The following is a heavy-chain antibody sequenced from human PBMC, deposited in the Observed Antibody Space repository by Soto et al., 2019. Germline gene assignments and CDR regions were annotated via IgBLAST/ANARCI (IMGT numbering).Heavy chain of an antibody. CDR1: GFALSTYGLA. D-gene: IGHD6-13*01. J-gene: IGHJ4*02. V-gene: IGHV2-5*02. Sequence: QITLKESGPTQVKPTETLTLTCTFSGFALSTYGLAVAWIRQPPGKALEWLALIYWDDDKRYSPSLKSRLAITKDTSKNQVVLTMTNVDPVDTATYYCAHNRIVASAGTGYFDYWGQGTLVTVSS. CDR3: AHNRIVASAGTGYFDY. CDR2: IYWDDDK.